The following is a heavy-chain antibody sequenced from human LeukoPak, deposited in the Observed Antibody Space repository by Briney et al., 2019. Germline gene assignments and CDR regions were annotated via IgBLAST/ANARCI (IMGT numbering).Heavy chain of an antibody. Sequence: GGSVRHSRGPSGFPFCYYVMHWLRQARGRALEWVAIITDDGNNKSSAESVKGRFTISRDNSKNMLYLQMNGLGTEDTAVYYGAKDRWGTVASFDYWGQGTLVTVSS. V-gene: IGHV3-30*02. J-gene: IGHJ4*02. D-gene: IGHD6-19*01. CDR3: AKDRWGTVASFDY. CDR1: GFPFCYYV. CDR2: ITDDGNNK.